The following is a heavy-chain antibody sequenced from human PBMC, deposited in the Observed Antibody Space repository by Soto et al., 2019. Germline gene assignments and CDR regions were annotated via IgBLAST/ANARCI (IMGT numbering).Heavy chain of an antibody. CDR2: ISSSGSTI. Sequence: GGSLRLSCAASGFTFSDYYMSWIRQAPGKGLEWVSYISSSGSTIYYADSVKGRFTISRDNAKNSLYLQMNSLRAEDTAVYYCARSLRQWLYYFDYWGQGTLVTVSS. J-gene: IGHJ4*02. V-gene: IGHV3-11*01. D-gene: IGHD6-19*01. CDR1: GFTFSDYY. CDR3: ARSLRQWLYYFDY.